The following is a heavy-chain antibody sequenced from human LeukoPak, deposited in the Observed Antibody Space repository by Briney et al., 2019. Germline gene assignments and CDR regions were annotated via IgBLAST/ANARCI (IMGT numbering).Heavy chain of an antibody. Sequence: GGSLRLSCAASGFTFSSYWMSWVRQAPGKGLEWVANIKQDGSEKYYVDSVKGRFTISRDNAKNSLYLQMNSLRAEDTAMYYCARGGYVLRFLEWLFDYSGQGTLVTVSS. CDR3: ARGGYVLRFLEWLFDY. CDR1: GFTFSSYW. V-gene: IGHV3-7*01. D-gene: IGHD3-3*01. J-gene: IGHJ4*02. CDR2: IKQDGSEK.